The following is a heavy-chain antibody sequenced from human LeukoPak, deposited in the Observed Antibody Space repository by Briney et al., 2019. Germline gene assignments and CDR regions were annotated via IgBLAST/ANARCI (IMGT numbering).Heavy chain of an antibody. Sequence: GGSLRLSCAASGFTFSSYSMNWVRQAPGKGLEWVSSISSSSSYIYYADSVKGRFTISRDNAKNSLYLQMNSLRAEDTAVYYCAKVGVGYCSSTSCYPDVWGQGTTVTVSS. J-gene: IGHJ6*02. D-gene: IGHD2-2*01. CDR1: GFTFSSYS. CDR3: AKVGVGYCSSTSCYPDV. CDR2: ISSSSSYI. V-gene: IGHV3-21*01.